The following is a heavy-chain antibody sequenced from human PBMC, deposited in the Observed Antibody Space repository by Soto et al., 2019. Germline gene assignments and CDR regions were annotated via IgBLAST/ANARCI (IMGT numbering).Heavy chain of an antibody. CDR3: TGSGSSPYYYGMDV. V-gene: IGHV3-74*01. CDR2: INSDGSNT. J-gene: IGHJ6*02. Sequence: GGSLRLSCAASGFTFSSYWMHWARQAPGKGLVWVSRINSDGSNTNYADSVKGRFTISRDNAKNTLYLQMNSLRAEDTAVYYCTGSGSSPYYYGMDVWGQGTTVTAP. D-gene: IGHD6-6*01. CDR1: GFTFSSYW.